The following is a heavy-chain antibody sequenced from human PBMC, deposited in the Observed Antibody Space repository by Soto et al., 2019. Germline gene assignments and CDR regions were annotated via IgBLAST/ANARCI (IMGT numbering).Heavy chain of an antibody. CDR3: ASRGYDFWSGLDP. CDR2: VNTGNGHT. Sequence: ASVKVSCKASGYTFTAYGIHWVRQAPGQRLEWMGWVNTGNGHTKYSQKFQGRVTITRDTSARTAYMELNSLRSEDTAVYYCASRGYDFWSGLDPWGQGTLVTVSS. J-gene: IGHJ5*02. CDR1: GYTFTAYG. D-gene: IGHD3-3*01. V-gene: IGHV1-3*04.